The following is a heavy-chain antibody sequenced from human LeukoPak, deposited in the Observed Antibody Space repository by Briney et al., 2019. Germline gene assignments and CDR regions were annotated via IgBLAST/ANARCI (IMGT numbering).Heavy chain of an antibody. D-gene: IGHD1-26*01. Sequence: PSVKASCKASGYTFTSYYMQWGRQAPGQGLEWMGIINRSGGSTSYAQKCQGRVTVTRDMSTSTVYMELSSLRSEDMAVYYCAREGELRGWWYFDLWGRGTLVTVSS. CDR1: GYTFTSYY. CDR2: INRSGGST. J-gene: IGHJ2*01. CDR3: AREGELRGWWYFDL. V-gene: IGHV1-46*01.